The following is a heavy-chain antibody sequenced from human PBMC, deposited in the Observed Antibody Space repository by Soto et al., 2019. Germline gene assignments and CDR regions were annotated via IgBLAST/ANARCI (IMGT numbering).Heavy chain of an antibody. D-gene: IGHD2-2*01. Sequence: PGGSLRLSCAASGFTFSSYAMSWVRQAPGKGLEWVSAISGSGGSTYYADSVKGRFTISRDNSKNTLYLQMNSLRAEDTAVYYCTASLVVPAQNYYYYGMDVWGQGTTVTVSS. V-gene: IGHV3-23*01. J-gene: IGHJ6*02. CDR3: TASLVVPAQNYYYYGMDV. CDR2: ISGSGGST. CDR1: GFTFSSYA.